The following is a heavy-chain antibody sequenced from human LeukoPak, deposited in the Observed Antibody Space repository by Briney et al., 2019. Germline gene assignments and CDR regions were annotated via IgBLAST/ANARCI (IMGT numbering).Heavy chain of an antibody. CDR3: ARVPRYCSGGSCFDY. V-gene: IGHV1-2*02. D-gene: IGHD2-15*01. J-gene: IGHJ4*02. CDR1: GYTFTGYY. CDR2: INPNSGGT. Sequence: ASVKVSCKASGYTFTGYYMHWVRQAPGQGLEWMGCINPNSGGTNYAQKFQGRVTMTRDTSISTAYMELSRLRSDDTAVYYCARVPRYCSGGSCFDYWGQGTLVTVSS.